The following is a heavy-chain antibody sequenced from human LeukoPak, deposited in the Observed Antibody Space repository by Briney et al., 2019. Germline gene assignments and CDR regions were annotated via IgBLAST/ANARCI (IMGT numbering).Heavy chain of an antibody. D-gene: IGHD6-6*01. CDR3: ARDISSSYYYYMDV. J-gene: IGHJ6*03. V-gene: IGHV3-21*01. CDR1: GFTFSSYS. Sequence: PGGSLRLSCAASGFTFSSYSMNWVRQAPGEGLEWVSSISSSSSYIYYADSVKGRFTISTDNAKNSLYLQMDSLRAEDTAVYYCARDISSSYYYYMDVWGKGTTVTVSS. CDR2: ISSSSSYI.